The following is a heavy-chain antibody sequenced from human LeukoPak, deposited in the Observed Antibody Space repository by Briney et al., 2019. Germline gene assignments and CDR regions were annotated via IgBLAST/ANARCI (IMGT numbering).Heavy chain of an antibody. V-gene: IGHV3-23*01. CDR3: AKDYAVGSIDY. D-gene: IGHD3-16*01. CDR2: ISGSGGNT. J-gene: IGHJ4*02. CDR1: GFTFSSLA. Sequence: GGSLRLSCAASGFTFSSLAMSWVRQAPGKGLEWVSGISGSGGNTYYADSVKGRFTISRDNSKNTVFLQMNSLRAEDSAVYYCAKDYAVGSIDYWGQGTLVTVSS.